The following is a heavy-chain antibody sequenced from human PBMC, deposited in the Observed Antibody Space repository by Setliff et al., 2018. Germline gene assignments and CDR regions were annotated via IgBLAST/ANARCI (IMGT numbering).Heavy chain of an antibody. D-gene: IGHD1-26*01. V-gene: IGHV3-23*01. J-gene: IGHJ5*02. CDR2: ISGSGGST. CDR3: TRDRPSSGSYLCNWFDP. Sequence: PGGSLRLSCAASGFTFTSYAMNWVRQAPGKGLEWVSAISGSGGSTDYADSVKGRFTISRDNSKNTLYLQMNGLRAEDTAIYYCTRDRPSSGSYLCNWFDPWGQGTLVTVSS. CDR1: GFTFTSYA.